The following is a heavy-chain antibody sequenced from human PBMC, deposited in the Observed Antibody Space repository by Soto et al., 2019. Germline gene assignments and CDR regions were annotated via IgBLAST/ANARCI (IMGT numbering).Heavy chain of an antibody. CDR3: ARAEPARWLQSQSELGL. D-gene: IGHD5-12*01. V-gene: IGHV3-30-3*01. CDR1: GFTFSSYA. J-gene: IGHJ4*02. Sequence: QSGGSLRLSCAASGFTFSSYAMHWVRQAPGKGLEWVAVISYDGSNKYYADSVKGRFTISRDNSKNTLYLQMNSLRAEDTAVYYCARAEPARWLQSQSELGLWGQGTLVTVSS. CDR2: ISYDGSNK.